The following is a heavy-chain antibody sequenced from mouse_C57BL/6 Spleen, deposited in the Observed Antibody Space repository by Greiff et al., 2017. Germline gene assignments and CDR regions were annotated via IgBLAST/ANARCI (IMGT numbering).Heavy chain of an antibody. D-gene: IGHD2-12*01. V-gene: IGHV1-22*01. J-gene: IGHJ4*01. CDR2: INPNNGGT. CDR1: GYTFTDYN. Sequence: EVQLQESGPELVKPGASVKMSCKASGYTFTDYNMHWVKQSHGKSLEWIGYINPNNGGTSYNQKFKGKATLTVNKYSSTAYMELRSLTSEDSAVYYCAREGDYNYAMDYWGQGTSVTVSS. CDR3: AREGDYNYAMDY.